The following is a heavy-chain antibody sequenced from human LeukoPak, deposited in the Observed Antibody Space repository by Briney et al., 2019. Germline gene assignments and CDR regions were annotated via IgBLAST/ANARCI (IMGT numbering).Heavy chain of an antibody. CDR3: ARDTARLTAFDI. CDR1: GGSISSYY. CDR2: IYYSGST. Sequence: SETLSLTCTVSGGSISSYYWSWIRPPPGKGLEWIGYIYYSGSTNYNPSLKSRVTISVDTSKNQFSLKLSSVTAADTAVYYCARDTARLTAFDIWGQGTMVTVSS. J-gene: IGHJ3*02. V-gene: IGHV4-59*01. D-gene: IGHD4/OR15-4a*01.